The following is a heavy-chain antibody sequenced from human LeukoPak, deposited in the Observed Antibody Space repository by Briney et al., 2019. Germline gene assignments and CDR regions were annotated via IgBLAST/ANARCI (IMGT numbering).Heavy chain of an antibody. V-gene: IGHV3-23*01. Sequence: GGSLRLSCAASGFTFSSHAMSWVRQAPGKGLEWGSAISGSGGSTYYADSVKGRFTNSRDNSKNTLYLQMNSLRAEDTAVYYCSGSSYWGQGTLVTVSS. D-gene: IGHD3-10*01. CDR1: GFTFSSHA. J-gene: IGHJ4*02. CDR2: ISGSGGST. CDR3: SGSSY.